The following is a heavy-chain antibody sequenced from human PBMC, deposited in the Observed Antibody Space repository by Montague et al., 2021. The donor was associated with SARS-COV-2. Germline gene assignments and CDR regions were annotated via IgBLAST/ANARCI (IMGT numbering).Heavy chain of an antibody. Sequence: PALVTPTQTLTLTCTFSGFSLSASGMCVSWIRQPPGKALEWLALIDWADDKYYPTSLKTRLTISKDTSKNQVVLTMTNMDPGDTATYYCARMDILTGYYAYGMDVWGQGTTVTVSS. CDR1: GFSLSASGMC. CDR2: IDWADDK. CDR3: ARMDILTGYYAYGMDV. J-gene: IGHJ6*02. D-gene: IGHD3-9*01. V-gene: IGHV2-70*01.